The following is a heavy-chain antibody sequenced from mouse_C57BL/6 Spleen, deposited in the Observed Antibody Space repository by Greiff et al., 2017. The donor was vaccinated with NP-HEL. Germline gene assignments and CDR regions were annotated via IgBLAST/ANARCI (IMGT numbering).Heavy chain of an antibody. J-gene: IGHJ2*01. CDR1: GYTFTDYY. D-gene: IGHD4-1*01. V-gene: IGHV1-26*01. Sequence: VQLQQSGPELVKPGASVKISCKASGYTFTDYYMNWVKQSHGKSLEWIGDINPNNGGTSYNQKFKGKATLTVDKSSSTAYMELRSLTSEDSAVYYCARGALGPFDYWGQGTTLTVSS. CDR2: INPNNGGT. CDR3: ARGALGPFDY.